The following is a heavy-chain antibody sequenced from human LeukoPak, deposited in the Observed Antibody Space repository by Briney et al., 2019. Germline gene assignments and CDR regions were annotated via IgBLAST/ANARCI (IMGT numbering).Heavy chain of an antibody. CDR3: ARDLGVRGVIDWFDP. CDR1: GFTFSSYS. J-gene: IGHJ5*02. V-gene: IGHV3-21*04. D-gene: IGHD3-10*01. Sequence: GGSLRLSCAASGFTFSSYSMNWVRQAPGKGLEWVSSISSSSSYIYYADSVKRRFTISRDYAKNSLYLQMNSLRAEDTACYYCARDLGVRGVIDWFDPWGQGTLVTVSS. CDR2: ISSSSSYI.